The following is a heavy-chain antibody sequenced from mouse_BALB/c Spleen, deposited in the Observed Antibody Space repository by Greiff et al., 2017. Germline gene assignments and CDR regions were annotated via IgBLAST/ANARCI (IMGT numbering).Heavy chain of an antibody. V-gene: IGHV5-6-5*01. CDR2: ISSGGST. J-gene: IGHJ4*01. CDR1: GFTFSSYA. Sequence: EVKVVESGGGLVKPGGSLKLSCAASGFTFSSYAMSWVRQTPEKRLEWVASISSGGSTYYPDSVKGRFTISRDNARNILYLQMSSLRSEDTAMYYCARGGLYYAMDYWGQGTSVTVSS. CDR3: ARGGLYYAMDY.